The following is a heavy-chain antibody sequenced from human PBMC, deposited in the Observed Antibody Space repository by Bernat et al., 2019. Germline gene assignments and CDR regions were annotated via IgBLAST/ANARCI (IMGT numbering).Heavy chain of an antibody. CDR2: ISYDGSNK. J-gene: IGHJ2*01. CDR3: AKRGKVGWYFDL. Sequence: QVQLVESGGDVVQPGRSLRLSCAASGFTFSSYGMHWVRQAPGKGLEWVAVISYDGSNKYYADSVKGRFTISRDNSKNTLYLQMNSLRAEDTAVYYCAKRGKVGWYFDLWGRGTLVTVSS. D-gene: IGHD1-26*01. CDR1: GFTFSSYG. V-gene: IGHV3-30*18.